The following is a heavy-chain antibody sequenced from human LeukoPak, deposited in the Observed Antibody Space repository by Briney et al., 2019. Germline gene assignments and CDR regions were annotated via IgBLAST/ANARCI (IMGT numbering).Heavy chain of an antibody. CDR1: AFTFRIYN. CDR2: ITSGGTTI. V-gene: IGHV3-48*04. CDR3: ARDSGERQLVLGYYYYYYMDV. J-gene: IGHJ6*03. Sequence: GGPLRLSCAASAFTFRIYNMNWVRHDPGKGLEWASYITSGGTTIYYADSVKGRFTISRDNAKNSLYLQMNCLRAEDTAVYYCARDSGERQLVLGYYYYYYMDVWGKGTTVTVSS. D-gene: IGHD6-6*01.